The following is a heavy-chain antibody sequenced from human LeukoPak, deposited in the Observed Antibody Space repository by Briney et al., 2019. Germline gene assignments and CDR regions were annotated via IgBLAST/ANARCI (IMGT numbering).Heavy chain of an antibody. V-gene: IGHV1-69*10. CDR3: ARSPLVGDNWFDP. CDR1: GCTFSSYA. Sequence: VKVSCKASGCTFSSYAFSWVRQPPAPGLEWVGMMIPFFGRANYAQKFQGRVTITTDKSTSTAYMELSSLRSEDTAVYYCARSPLVGDNWFDPWGQGTLVTVSS. J-gene: IGHJ5*02. CDR2: MIPFFGRA. D-gene: IGHD2-2*01.